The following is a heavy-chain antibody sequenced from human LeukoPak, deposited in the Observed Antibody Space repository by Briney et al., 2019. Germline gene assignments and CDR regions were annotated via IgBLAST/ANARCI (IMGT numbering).Heavy chain of an antibody. CDR3: ARPWGYSYGYSDY. V-gene: IGHV3-48*02. D-gene: IGHD5-18*01. J-gene: IGHJ4*02. CDR1: GFTFSSYA. Sequence: GGSLRLSCAASGFTFSSYAMNWVRQAPGKGLEWVSYISSSSSTTHYADSVKGRFTISRDNAKTSLYLQMNSLRDEDTAVYCCARPWGYSYGYSDYWGQGTLVTVSS. CDR2: ISSSSSTT.